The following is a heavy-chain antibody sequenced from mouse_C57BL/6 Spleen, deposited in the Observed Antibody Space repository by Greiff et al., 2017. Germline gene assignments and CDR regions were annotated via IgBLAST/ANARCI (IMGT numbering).Heavy chain of an antibody. CDR2: INPSSGFP. CDR3: ARPSLDLRTMDY. Sequence: QVQLQQSGAELVKPGASVKLSCKASGYTFTSYWMPWVNQRPGQGLEWIGYINPSSGFPKYNQQFKDKDTLTADKSSSTAYMQLSSLTYEDSAVXYYARPSLDLRTMDYWGQGTSVTVSS. CDR1: GYTFTSYW. J-gene: IGHJ4*01. V-gene: IGHV1-7*01.